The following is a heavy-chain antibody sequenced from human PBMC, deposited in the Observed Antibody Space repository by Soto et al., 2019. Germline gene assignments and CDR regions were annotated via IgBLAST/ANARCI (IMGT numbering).Heavy chain of an antibody. V-gene: IGHV4-30-4*08. Sequence: SQTLSLTCTLSAGSISRGYYYWGWIRQPPGKGLEWIGYIYFSGSTYYNSSLKSRVTISVDTSKNQFSLKLSSVTAADTAVYYCARDRRYCGGDCSEYYYYYGMDVWGQGTTVTVSS. CDR1: AGSISRGYYY. CDR2: IYFSGST. J-gene: IGHJ6*02. CDR3: ARDRRYCGGDCSEYYYYYGMDV. D-gene: IGHD2-21*02.